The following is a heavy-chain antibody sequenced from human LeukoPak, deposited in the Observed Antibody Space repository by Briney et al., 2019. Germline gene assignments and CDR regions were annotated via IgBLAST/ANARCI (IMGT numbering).Heavy chain of an antibody. CDR2: ISGSGSTI. D-gene: IGHD3-22*01. V-gene: IGHV3-48*03. J-gene: IGHJ5*02. CDR3: TRDAVVVVGPGFDL. CDR1: GFTFDDHD. Sequence: GGSLRLSCVASGFTFDDHDMSWVRQAPGKGLEWVSYISGSGSTIYYADSVKGRFTISRDNAKNSLYLQMNSLGADDTAVYYCTRDAVVVVGPGFDLWGQGTLVTVSS.